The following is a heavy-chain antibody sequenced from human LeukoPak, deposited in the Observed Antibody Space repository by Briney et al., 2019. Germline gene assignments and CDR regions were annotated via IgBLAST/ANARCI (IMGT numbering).Heavy chain of an antibody. Sequence: GASVKVSCKASGGTFSSYAISWVRQAPGQGLEWMGWISADSANTKYAQQLQGRVTMTTDTSTSTAYMELRSLRSDDTAVYYCAGQRGYAWSWFDPWGQGTLVTVSS. CDR1: GGTFSSYA. J-gene: IGHJ5*02. CDR3: AGQRGYAWSWFDP. V-gene: IGHV1-18*01. CDR2: ISADSANT. D-gene: IGHD5-12*01.